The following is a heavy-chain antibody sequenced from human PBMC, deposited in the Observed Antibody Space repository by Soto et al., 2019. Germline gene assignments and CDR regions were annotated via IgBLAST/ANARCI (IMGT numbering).Heavy chain of an antibody. Sequence: ASVKVSCKASENTFSTYSLHWVRQAPGQGLEWTGVINPTTTTTTDAQKFQGRVTMTRDTSTSTVFLELSSLRSGDTAVYYCARSPGYYFDYWGQGTLVTVSS. J-gene: IGHJ4*02. D-gene: IGHD3-10*01. CDR3: ARSPGYYFDY. V-gene: IGHV1-46*01. CDR1: ENTFSTYS. CDR2: INPTTTTT.